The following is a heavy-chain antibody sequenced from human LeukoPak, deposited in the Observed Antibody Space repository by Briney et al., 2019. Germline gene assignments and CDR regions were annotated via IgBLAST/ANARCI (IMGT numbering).Heavy chain of an antibody. CDR2: SYSSGSR. D-gene: IGHD1-26*01. CDR3: ARVWELSFDH. Sequence: GGSLRLSCAASGFTLSTDHMSWVRQAPGKGLEWVAVSYSSGSRHYADSVKGRFTISRDNSKNTLDLQMNSLRVEDTALYYCARVWELSFDHWGQGTLVTVSS. V-gene: IGHV3-53*01. J-gene: IGHJ4*02. CDR1: GFTLSTDH.